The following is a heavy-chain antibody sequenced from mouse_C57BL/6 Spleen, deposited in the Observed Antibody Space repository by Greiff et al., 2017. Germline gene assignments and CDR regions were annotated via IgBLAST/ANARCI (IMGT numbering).Heavy chain of an antibody. CDR2: IYPGDGDT. V-gene: IGHV1-82*01. Sequence: QVQLQQSGPELVKPGASVKISCKASGYAFSSSWMNWVKQRPGKGLEWIGRIYPGDGDTNYNGKFKGKATLTADKSSSTAYMQLSSLTSEDSAVYFCAREGITTWYVDVWGTGTTVTVSS. D-gene: IGHD1-1*01. CDR1: GYAFSSSW. CDR3: AREGITTWYVDV. J-gene: IGHJ1*03.